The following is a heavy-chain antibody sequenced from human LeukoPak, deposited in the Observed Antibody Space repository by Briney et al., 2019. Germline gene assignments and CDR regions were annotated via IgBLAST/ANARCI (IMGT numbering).Heavy chain of an antibody. Sequence: GASVKVSCKASGYTFTSYGISWVRQAPGQGLEWMGWISGYNGYTHYAHNLQGRVTMTTDTSTSTAYMGLRSLRSDDTAVYYCARDEARYSSGYYPNWFDPWGQGTLVTVSS. CDR3: ARDEARYSSGYYPNWFDP. CDR1: GYTFTSYG. CDR2: ISGYNGYT. V-gene: IGHV1-18*01. D-gene: IGHD3-22*01. J-gene: IGHJ5*02.